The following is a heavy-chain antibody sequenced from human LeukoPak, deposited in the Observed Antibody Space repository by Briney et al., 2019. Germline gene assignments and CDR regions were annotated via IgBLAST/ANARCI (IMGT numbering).Heavy chain of an antibody. J-gene: IGHJ4*02. D-gene: IGHD2-15*01. CDR3: AIRCSGGSCYSSYFDY. CDR1: GGTFSSYD. Sequence: GASVKVSCKASGGTFSSYDISWVRQAPGQGLEWMGGIMPMFGKTNYAQKFQGRVTTTADKATSTAYMELSSLRSEDTAVYYCAIRCSGGSCYSSYFDYWGQGTLVTVSS. V-gene: IGHV1-69*06. CDR2: IMPMFGKT.